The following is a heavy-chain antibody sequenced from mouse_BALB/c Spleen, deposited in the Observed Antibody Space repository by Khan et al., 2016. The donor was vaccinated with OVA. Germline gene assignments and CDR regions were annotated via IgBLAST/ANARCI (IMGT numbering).Heavy chain of an antibody. CDR1: GFTFSSYS. CDR3: ADHLTGSFAY. V-gene: IGHV5-6*01. J-gene: IGHJ3*01. Sequence: EVQLVESGGDLVKPGGSLKLSCAASGFTFSSYSMSWVRQTPDKRLELVASISSGGDYTYYPDSVKGRFTISRDNAKNTLYLKMSDLKSEDTAIYYCADHLTGSFAYGGQGTLVTVSA. CDR2: ISSGGDYT. D-gene: IGHD4-1*01.